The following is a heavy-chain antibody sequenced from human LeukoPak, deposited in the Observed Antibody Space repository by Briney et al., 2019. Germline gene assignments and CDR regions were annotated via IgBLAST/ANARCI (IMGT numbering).Heavy chain of an antibody. J-gene: IGHJ3*02. Sequence: ASVKVSCKASGGTFSSYAISWVRQAPGQGLEWMGGIIPIFGTANYAQKFQGRGTITADESTSTAYMELSSLRSEDTAVYYCALDPDYDILTGPIPLDAFDIWGQGTMVTVSS. D-gene: IGHD3-9*01. CDR2: IIPIFGTA. CDR3: ALDPDYDILTGPIPLDAFDI. V-gene: IGHV1-69*01. CDR1: GGTFSSYA.